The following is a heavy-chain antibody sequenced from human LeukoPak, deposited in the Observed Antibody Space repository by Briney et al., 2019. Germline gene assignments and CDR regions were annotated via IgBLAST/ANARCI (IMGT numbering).Heavy chain of an antibody. D-gene: IGHD2-15*01. Sequence: SETLSLTCTVSGGSISSYYWSWIRQPPGEGLEWIGYIYYSGSTNYNPSLKSRVTISVDTSKNQFSLKLSSVTAADTAVYYCARHPSSGGSYYCFDYWGQGTLVTVSS. J-gene: IGHJ4*02. CDR3: ARHPSSGGSYYCFDY. CDR1: GGSISSYY. CDR2: IYYSGST. V-gene: IGHV4-59*08.